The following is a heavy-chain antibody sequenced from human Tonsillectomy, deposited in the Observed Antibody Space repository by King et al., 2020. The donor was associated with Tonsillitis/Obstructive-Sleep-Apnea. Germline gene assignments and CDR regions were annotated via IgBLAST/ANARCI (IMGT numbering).Heavy chain of an antibody. J-gene: IGHJ2*01. V-gene: IGHV4-59*01. CDR2: IYYSGST. D-gene: IGHD2-21*02. Sequence: QLQESGPGLVKPSETLSLTCTVSGGSISSYYWSWIRQPPGKGLEWIGYIYYSGSTNYIPSLKSRVTISVDTSKNQFSLKLSSVTAADTAVYYCARHSNCGGDCYSEAYFDLWGRGTLVTVSS. CDR1: GGSISSYY. CDR3: ARHSNCGGDCYSEAYFDL.